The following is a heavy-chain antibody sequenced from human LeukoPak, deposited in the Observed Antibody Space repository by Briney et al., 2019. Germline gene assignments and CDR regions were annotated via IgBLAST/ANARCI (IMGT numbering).Heavy chain of an antibody. J-gene: IGHJ1*01. Sequence: GGSLRLSCAASGFTFSSYAMSWVRQAPGKGLEWVSAISGSGGSTYYADSVKGRFTISRDNSKNTLYLQMNSLRAEDTAVYYCAKDPNVGYSSSWYDSCEYFQHWGQGTLVTVSS. CDR2: ISGSGGST. D-gene: IGHD6-13*01. CDR3: AKDPNVGYSSSWYDSCEYFQH. CDR1: GFTFSSYA. V-gene: IGHV3-23*01.